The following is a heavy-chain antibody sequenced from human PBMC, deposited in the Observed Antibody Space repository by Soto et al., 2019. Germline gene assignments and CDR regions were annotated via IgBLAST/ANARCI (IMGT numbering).Heavy chain of an antibody. Sequence: ESLNISCEGSVYSFTSYWIGWVRQRPGKGLELMGIIYPGDTNYGQHLQGRVSLIADTSINTTYMQLSSLAPGDTAMYYCARDLRGYSNWFHPWGQGTLVTVSS. V-gene: IGHV5-51*01. D-gene: IGHD5-18*01. J-gene: IGHJ5*02. CDR1: VYSFTSYW. CDR2: IYPGDT. CDR3: ARDLRGYSNWFHP.